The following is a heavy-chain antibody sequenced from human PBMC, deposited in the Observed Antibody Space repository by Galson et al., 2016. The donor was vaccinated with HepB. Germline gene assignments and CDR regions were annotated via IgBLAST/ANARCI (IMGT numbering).Heavy chain of an antibody. CDR3: ARQGSSSAFDV. J-gene: IGHJ5*02. Sequence: SETLSLTCTVSGGSVRSATYSWSWIRQPPGKGLEWIGYIYYSGNTNYNPSLKSRVTISLDTSKNQFSLKLSSVTAADTAVYYCARQGSSSAFDVWGWGTLVTVSS. D-gene: IGHD6-25*01. CDR2: IYYSGNT. V-gene: IGHV4-61*01. CDR1: GGSVRSATYS.